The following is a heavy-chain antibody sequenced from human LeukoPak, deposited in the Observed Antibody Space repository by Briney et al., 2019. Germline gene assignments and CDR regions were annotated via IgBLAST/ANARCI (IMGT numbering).Heavy chain of an antibody. D-gene: IGHD3-22*01. V-gene: IGHV1-18*01. CDR3: ARLGYSYYDSSGYYYFDY. CDR1: GYTFTSYA. Sequence: ASVKVSCKASGYTFTSYAITWVRQAPGQGLEWMGWTSAYNGNTNYAQKLQGRVTMTTDTSTSTAYMELRSLRSDDTAVYYCARLGYSYYDSSGYYYFDYWGQGTLVTVSS. J-gene: IGHJ4*02. CDR2: TSAYNGNT.